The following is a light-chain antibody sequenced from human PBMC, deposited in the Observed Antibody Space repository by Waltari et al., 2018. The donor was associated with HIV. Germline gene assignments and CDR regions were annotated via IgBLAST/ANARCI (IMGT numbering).Light chain of an antibody. CDR2: KAS. Sequence: DIQLTQSPSTLSASVGERVTITCRASQTIDTWMAWYQQKPGKAPKVLISKASSLESGVPSRFSGTGSATEFTLIISSLQPDDLATYYCQQFYIYPLTFGGGTKVQIK. CDR1: QTIDTW. CDR3: QQFYIYPLT. V-gene: IGKV1-5*03. J-gene: IGKJ4*01.